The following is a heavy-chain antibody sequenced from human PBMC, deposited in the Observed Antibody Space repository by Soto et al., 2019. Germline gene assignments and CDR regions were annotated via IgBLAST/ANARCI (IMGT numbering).Heavy chain of an antibody. CDR1: GFTFSSHW. CDR3: VRGHVRGHDRHFDY. CDR2: IIGDGNEI. J-gene: IGHJ4*02. D-gene: IGHD3-16*01. Sequence: EVQLAESGGGLVQPGGSLRLSCAASGFTFSSHWMHWVRQAPGQGLVWVSRIIGDGNEITYADSVKGRFTISRDNAKNTVILQMNRLRAEGTAVYYCVRGHVRGHDRHFDYWGQGTRVTVSS. V-gene: IGHV3-74*01.